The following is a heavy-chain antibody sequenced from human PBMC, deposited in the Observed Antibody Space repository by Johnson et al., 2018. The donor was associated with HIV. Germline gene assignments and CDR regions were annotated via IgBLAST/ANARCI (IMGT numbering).Heavy chain of an antibody. D-gene: IGHD3-16*01. V-gene: IGHV3-53*01. Sequence: VQLVESGGGLVQPGGSLRLSCAASGFTVSSNYMSWVRQAPGKGLEWVSVIYSGGSTYYADSVKGRFTISRDNSKNTLYLQMNSLRAEDTAVYYCGNEGGDQDYAFDIWGQGTMVTVSS. CDR2: IYSGGST. CDR3: GNEGGDQDYAFDI. J-gene: IGHJ3*02. CDR1: GFTVSSNY.